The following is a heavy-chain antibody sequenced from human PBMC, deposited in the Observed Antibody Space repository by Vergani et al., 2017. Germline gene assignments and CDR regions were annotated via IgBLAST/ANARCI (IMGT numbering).Heavy chain of an antibody. Sequence: QVQLVQSGAEVKKPGSSVKVSCKASGGTFSSYAISWVRQAPGQGLEWMGRIIPILGIANYAQKFQGRVTITADKSTSTAYMELSSLRSEDTAVYYCPREPSVVTPDDAFDIWGQGTMVTVSS. CDR2: IIPILGIA. CDR1: GGTFSSYA. J-gene: IGHJ3*02. V-gene: IGHV1-69*04. D-gene: IGHD4-23*01. CDR3: PREPSVVTPDDAFDI.